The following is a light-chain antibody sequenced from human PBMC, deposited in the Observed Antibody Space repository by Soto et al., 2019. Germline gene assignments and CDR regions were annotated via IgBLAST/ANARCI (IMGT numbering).Light chain of an antibody. CDR1: SGSVSTSYY. J-gene: IGLJ3*02. Sequence: QAVVTQEPSFSVSPGGTVTLTCGLSSGSVSTSYYPSWYQQTPGQAPRTLIYSTYTRSSVVPDRFSGSILGNKAALTISGAQADDESDYYCVLYMGSGIWVFGGGPRSPS. CDR2: STY. CDR3: VLYMGSGIWV. V-gene: IGLV8-61*01.